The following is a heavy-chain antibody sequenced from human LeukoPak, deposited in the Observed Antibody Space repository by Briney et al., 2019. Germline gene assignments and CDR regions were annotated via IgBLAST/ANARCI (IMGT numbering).Heavy chain of an antibody. Sequence: KASETLSLTCTVSGYSISSGYYWGWIRQPPGKGLEWIGSIYHSGSTYYNPSLKSRVTISVDTSKNQFSLKLSSVTAADTAVYYCARVVQRVSFRRQLVNWFDPWGQGTLVTVSS. CDR3: ARVVQRVSFRRQLVNWFDP. CDR1: GYSISSGYY. CDR2: IYHSGST. D-gene: IGHD6-13*01. V-gene: IGHV4-38-2*02. J-gene: IGHJ5*02.